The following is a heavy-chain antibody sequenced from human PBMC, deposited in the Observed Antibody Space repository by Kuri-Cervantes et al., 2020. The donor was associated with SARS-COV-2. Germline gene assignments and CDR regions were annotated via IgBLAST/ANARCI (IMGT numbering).Heavy chain of an antibody. V-gene: IGHV1-2*02. CDR2: INPNSGGT. D-gene: IGHD4-17*01. J-gene: IGHJ3*02. CDR1: GYTFTGYY. Sequence: ASVKVSCKASGYTFTGYYMHWERQAPGQGLEWMGWINPNSGGTNYAQKFQGRVTMTRDTSISTAYMELSRLRSDDTAVYYCARDLMTTVTTGAFDIWGQGTMVTVSS. CDR3: ARDLMTTVTTGAFDI.